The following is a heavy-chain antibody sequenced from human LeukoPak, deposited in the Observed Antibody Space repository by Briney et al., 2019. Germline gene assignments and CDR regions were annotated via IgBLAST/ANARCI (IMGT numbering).Heavy chain of an antibody. CDR2: IYSGGST. Sequence: SGGSLRLSCAASGFTVSSNYMSWVRQAPGKGLEWVSVIYSGGSTYYADSVKGRFTISRDNSKNTLYLQMNSLRAEDTAVYYCASAPDGRAFDIWGQGTMVTVSS. J-gene: IGHJ3*02. CDR1: GFTVSSNY. CDR3: ASAPDGRAFDI. V-gene: IGHV3-53*01.